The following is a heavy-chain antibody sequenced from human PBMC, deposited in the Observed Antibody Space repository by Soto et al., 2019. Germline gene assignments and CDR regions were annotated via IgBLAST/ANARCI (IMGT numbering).Heavy chain of an antibody. D-gene: IGHD2-15*01. J-gene: IGHJ6*02. Sequence: GGSLRLSCAASGFNFNSYTINWVRQAPGKRLEWLSSISSSGYIFSTDSVRGRFTISRDNAKNSVYLQINSLRAEDTAVYFCARDCSVGRCYPGMDVWGQGTTVTVSS. CDR1: GFNFNSYT. V-gene: IGHV3-21*01. CDR3: ARDCSVGRCYPGMDV. CDR2: ISSSGYI.